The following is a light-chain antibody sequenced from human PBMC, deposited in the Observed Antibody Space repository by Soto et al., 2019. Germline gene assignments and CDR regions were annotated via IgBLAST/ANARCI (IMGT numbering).Light chain of an antibody. CDR1: SSDVADSNY. CDR2: DVS. CDR3: SSYAGSNNLV. V-gene: IGLV2-8*01. J-gene: IGLJ3*02. Sequence: QSALTQPPSASGSPGQSVTISCTGTSSDVADSNYVSWYQQYPGKAPKLMIYDVSKRPSGVPDRFSGSKSGNTASLTVSGLQAEDEADYYCSSYAGSNNLVFGGGTKLTVL.